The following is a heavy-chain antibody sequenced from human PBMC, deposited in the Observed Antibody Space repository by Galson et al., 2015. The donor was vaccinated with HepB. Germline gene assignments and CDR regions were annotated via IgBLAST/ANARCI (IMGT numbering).Heavy chain of an antibody. CDR2: VSGSGANT. V-gene: IGHV3-23*01. J-gene: IGHJ4*02. Sequence: SLRLSCAASGFTFSSYAMNWVRQAPGKGLEWVSSVSGSGANTYYADSVRGRFTISRDFSKDTLYLEMDSLRAEDTAAYYCAKTGRGVVVAGSFDHWGQGTLVSVSS. CDR1: GFTFSSYA. CDR3: AKTGRGVVVAGSFDH. D-gene: IGHD2-15*01.